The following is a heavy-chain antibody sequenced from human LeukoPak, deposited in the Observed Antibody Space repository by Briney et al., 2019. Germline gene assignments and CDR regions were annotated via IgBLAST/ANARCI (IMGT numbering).Heavy chain of an antibody. J-gene: IGHJ4*02. CDR1: GFPFSSYA. V-gene: IGHV3-23*01. Sequence: PGGSLRLSCEASGFPFSSYAMNWVRQAPGKGLEWDSTISGSGGSTYYADSVKGRFTISRDKSKNTVYLQMNSLRAEDTAVYYCAKERGYGYNHIDYWGQGTLVTVHS. CDR3: AKERGYGYNHIDY. CDR2: ISGSGGST. D-gene: IGHD5-24*01.